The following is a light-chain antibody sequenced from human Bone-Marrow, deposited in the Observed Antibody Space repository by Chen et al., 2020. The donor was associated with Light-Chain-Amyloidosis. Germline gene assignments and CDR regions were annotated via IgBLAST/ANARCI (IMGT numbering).Light chain of an antibody. CDR3: QVWDRSSDRPV. Sequence: SYVLTPPSSVSVAPGQTATIACGGNNIGSTSVHWYQQTPAQAPLLVVYDDRDRPSGIPERLSGSNSGNTATLTISRVEAGDEADYYCQVWDRSSDRPVFGGGTKLTVL. V-gene: IGLV3-21*02. J-gene: IGLJ3*02. CDR2: DDR. CDR1: NIGSTS.